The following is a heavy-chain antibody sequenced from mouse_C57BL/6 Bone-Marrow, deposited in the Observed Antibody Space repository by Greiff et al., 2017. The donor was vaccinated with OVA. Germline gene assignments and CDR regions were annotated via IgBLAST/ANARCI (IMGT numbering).Heavy chain of an antibody. CDR3: ARRGYNWYFDV. CDR1: GYTFTDYY. CDR2: IYPGSGNT. D-gene: IGHD2-2*01. V-gene: IGHV1-76*01. Sequence: VQLQQSGAELVRPGASVKLSCKASGYTFTDYYINWVKQRPGQGLEWIARIYPGSGNTYYNEKFKGKATLTAEKSSSTAYMQLSSLTSEDSAVYFCARRGYNWYFDVWGTGTTVTVSS. J-gene: IGHJ1*03.